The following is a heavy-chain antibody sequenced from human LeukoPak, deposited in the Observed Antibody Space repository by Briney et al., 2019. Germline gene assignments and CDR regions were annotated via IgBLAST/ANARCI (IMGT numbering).Heavy chain of an antibody. CDR3: AKTPSAVTPFDI. V-gene: IGHV3-30*18. D-gene: IGHD4-17*01. CDR1: GFTFSSYG. Sequence: GGSLRLSCAASGFTFSSYGMHWVRQAPGEGLEWVAVISYDGSNKYYADSVKGRFTISRDNSKNTLFLQMNSLRADDTAVYYCAKTPSAVTPFDIWGQGTMVTVSS. CDR2: ISYDGSNK. J-gene: IGHJ3*02.